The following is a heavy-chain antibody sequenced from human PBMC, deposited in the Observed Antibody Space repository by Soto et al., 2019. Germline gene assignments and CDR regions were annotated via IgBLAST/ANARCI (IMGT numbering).Heavy chain of an antibody. Sequence: SDILSQPCRVSASPICCYYLHLMRQPPGKGLEWIGEINPHGGTNYNPSLKSRVTISIDPSKTQFSLKLSSVTAADTAFYFCARGQRSDPWFDFWGQGSQVTFS. CDR1: ASPICCYY. J-gene: IGHJ4*02. CDR3: ARGQRSDPWFDF. CDR2: INPHGGT. V-gene: IGHV4-34*01.